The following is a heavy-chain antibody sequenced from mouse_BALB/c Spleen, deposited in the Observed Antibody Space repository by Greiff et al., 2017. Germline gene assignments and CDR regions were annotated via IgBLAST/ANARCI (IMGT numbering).Heavy chain of an antibody. CDR3: ASSPSYYYGSSYGFAD. V-gene: IGHV14-1*02. CDR1: GYTFTSYW. Sequence: VQLQQPGAELVKPGASVKLSCKASGYTFTSYWMHWVKQRPEQGLEWIGWIDPENGNTIYDPKFQGKASITADTSSNTAYLQLSSLTSEDTAVYYCASSPSYYYGSSYGFADWGQGTLVTVSA. J-gene: IGHJ3*01. D-gene: IGHD1-1*01. CDR2: IDPENGNT.